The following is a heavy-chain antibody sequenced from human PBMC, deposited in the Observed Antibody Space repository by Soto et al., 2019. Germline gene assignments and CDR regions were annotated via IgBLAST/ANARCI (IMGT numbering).Heavy chain of an antibody. J-gene: IGHJ2*01. D-gene: IGHD3-22*01. CDR1: GGTFSSYT. CDR3: AREGSLGYHDPLRVDWYFDL. Sequence: QVQLVQSGAEVKKPGSSVKVSCKASGGTFSSYTISWVRQAPGQGLEWMGRIIPILGIANYAQKFQGRVTITADKSTSTAYMELSSLRSEDTAVYYCAREGSLGYHDPLRVDWYFDLWGRGTLVTVSS. V-gene: IGHV1-69*08. CDR2: IIPILGIA.